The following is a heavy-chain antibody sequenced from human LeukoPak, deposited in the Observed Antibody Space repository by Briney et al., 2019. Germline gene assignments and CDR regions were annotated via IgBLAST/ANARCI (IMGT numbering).Heavy chain of an antibody. CDR2: ISYDGSNK. D-gene: IGHD2-15*01. J-gene: IGHJ4*02. CDR1: GFTFSSYA. V-gene: IGHV3-30-3*01. Sequence: SGGSLRLSCAASGFTFSSYAMHWVRQAPGKGLEWVAFISYDGSNKYYPDSVKGRFTISRDNSKNTLYLQMNSLRAEDTAVYYCARGIVVVAAKGELLDYWGQGTLVTVSS. CDR3: ARGIVVVAAKGELLDY.